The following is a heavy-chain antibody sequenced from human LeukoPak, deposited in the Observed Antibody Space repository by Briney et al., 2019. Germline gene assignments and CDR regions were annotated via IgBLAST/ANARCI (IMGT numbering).Heavy chain of an antibody. J-gene: IGHJ6*01. CDR2: ITDSGDST. CDR1: GFTISNYA. Sequence: GGSLRLSCAASGFTISNYAMGLVRQAAGKGLEWVSGITDSGDSTYYADSVKGRFTISRDNSRSTLYLQKNSLRAEDTAVYYCARDLLHGMDVWGQGTTVTVSS. V-gene: IGHV3-23*01. CDR3: ARDLLHGMDV.